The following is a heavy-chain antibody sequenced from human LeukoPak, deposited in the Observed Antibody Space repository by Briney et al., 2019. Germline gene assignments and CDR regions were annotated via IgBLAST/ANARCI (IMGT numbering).Heavy chain of an antibody. V-gene: IGHV1-69*13. CDR1: GYSFNSYY. J-gene: IGHJ4*02. Sequence: ASVKVSCKTSGYSFNSYYIIWVRQAPGQGLEWMGGIIPIFGTANYAQKFQGRVTITADESTSTAYMELSSLRSEDTAVYYCARDRGDGYFDYWGQGTLVTVSS. CDR2: IIPIFGTA. CDR3: ARDRGDGYFDY. D-gene: IGHD3-10*01.